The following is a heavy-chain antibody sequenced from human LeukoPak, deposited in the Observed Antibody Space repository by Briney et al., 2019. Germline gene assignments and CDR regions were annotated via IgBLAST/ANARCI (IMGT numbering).Heavy chain of an antibody. CDR2: VNFRGTIS. CDR1: GFTFNNFA. CDR3: AKGERGIDY. Sequence: GGSLRLSCAASGFTFNNFAMNWVRQAPGKGQEWVSSVNFRGTISYYADSVKGRFTISRDNSKNTLFLQMDSLRAEDAAIYYCAKGERGIDYWGQGTLVTVSS. V-gene: IGHV3-23*01. J-gene: IGHJ4*02. D-gene: IGHD7-27*01.